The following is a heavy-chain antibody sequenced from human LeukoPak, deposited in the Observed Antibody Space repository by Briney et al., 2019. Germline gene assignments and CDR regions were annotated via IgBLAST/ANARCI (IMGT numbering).Heavy chain of an antibody. J-gene: IGHJ3*02. CDR1: GYTFSSYD. D-gene: IGHD2-2*01. CDR2: MNPNSGNT. CDR3: ARGEYQLSSADAVDI. V-gene: IGHV1-8*03. Sequence: GASARVSCTASGYTFSSYDINWVRQAPGQGREWMGWMNPNSGNTGYAQTFQGRVTITRNTSISTAYMELSSLRSEDTAVYYCARGEYQLSSADAVDIWGQGTMVTVSS.